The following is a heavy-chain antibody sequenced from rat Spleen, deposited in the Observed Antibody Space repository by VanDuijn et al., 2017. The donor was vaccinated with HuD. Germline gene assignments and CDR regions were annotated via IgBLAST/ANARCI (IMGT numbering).Heavy chain of an antibody. V-gene: IGHV3-3*01. CDR1: GHSITSSYR. D-gene: IGHD1-1*01. J-gene: IGHJ1*01. Sequence: EVQLQESGPGLVKPSQSLSLTCSVTGHSITSSYRRTWIRKFLGNKLEWMGYINSAGSTNYNPSIKSRISLTRDTSKNQFFLQVNSVTTEDTAIYYCARYPLLLHSYWYFDFWGPGTMVTVSS. CDR2: INSAGST. CDR3: ARYPLLLHSYWYFDF.